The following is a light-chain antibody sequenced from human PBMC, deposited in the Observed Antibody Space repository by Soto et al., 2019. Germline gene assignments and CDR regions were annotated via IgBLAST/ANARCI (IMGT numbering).Light chain of an antibody. Sequence: QSVLTQPPSASGTPGQRVTISCSGSSSNIGSNYVYWYQQLPGTAPRLLIYTNNQRPSGVPDRFSGSKSGTSASLVISGLRSEYEADYYCAAWDDSLSAWVFGGGTKVTVL. V-gene: IGLV1-47*02. CDR3: AAWDDSLSAWV. CDR1: SSNIGSNY. CDR2: TNN. J-gene: IGLJ3*02.